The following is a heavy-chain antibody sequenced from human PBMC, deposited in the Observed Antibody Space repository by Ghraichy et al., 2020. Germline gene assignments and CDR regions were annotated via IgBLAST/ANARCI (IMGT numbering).Heavy chain of an antibody. D-gene: IGHD6-13*01. V-gene: IGHV4-34*01. J-gene: IGHJ4*02. CDR3: ARGSIAAGYPLGAYFDY. CDR2: INHSGST. Sequence: SETLSLTCAVYGGSFSGYYWSWIRQPPGKGLEWIGEINHSGSTNYNPSLKSRVTISVDTSKNQFSLKLSSVTAADTAVYYCARGSIAAGYPLGAYFDYWGQGTLVTVSS. CDR1: GGSFSGYY.